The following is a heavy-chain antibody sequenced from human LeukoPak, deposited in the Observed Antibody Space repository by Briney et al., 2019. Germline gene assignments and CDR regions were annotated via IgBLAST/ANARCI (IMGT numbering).Heavy chain of an antibody. V-gene: IGHV3-11*03. D-gene: IGHD3-9*01. Sequence: MSGGSLRLSCAASGFSFSDYNMNGVRKAPGKGLEWVSYITNGRSIINHSDSVRGRFTISRDNTKKTLYLQMNSLRAEDTAVYLCARSIGLTGGGVDVWGQRATVTLSS. CDR2: ITNGRSII. J-gene: IGHJ6*02. CDR3: ARSIGLTGGGVDV. CDR1: GFSFSDYN.